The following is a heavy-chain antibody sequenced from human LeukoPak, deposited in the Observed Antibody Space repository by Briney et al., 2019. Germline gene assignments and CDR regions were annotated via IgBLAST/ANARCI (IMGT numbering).Heavy chain of an antibody. D-gene: IGHD4-17*01. CDR1: GFTFSDYY. V-gene: IGHV3-11*01. Sequence: GGSLRLSCAASGFTFSDYYMSWIRQAPGKGLEWVSYISSSGSTIYYADSVKGRFTISRDNAKNSLYLQMNSLGAEDTAVYYCARVTGDYPKYYYDYWGQGTLVTVSS. CDR2: ISSSGSTI. CDR3: ARVTGDYPKYYYDY. J-gene: IGHJ4*02.